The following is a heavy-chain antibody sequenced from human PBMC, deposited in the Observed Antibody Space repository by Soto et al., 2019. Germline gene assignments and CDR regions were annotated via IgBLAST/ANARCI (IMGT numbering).Heavy chain of an antibody. CDR3: ARERIPPKGATGYWYFDL. CDR2: INPSGGS. J-gene: IGHJ2*01. CDR1: GYTFTSYY. V-gene: IGHV1-46*03. D-gene: IGHD1-1*01. Sequence: QVQLVQSGAEVKKPGASVKVSCKASGYTFTSYYMHWVRQAPGQGLEWMGIINPSGGSSYAQKFQGRVTMTRDTSTSTVYMELSSVTSEDTAVYYCARERIPPKGATGYWYFDLWGRGTLVTVSS.